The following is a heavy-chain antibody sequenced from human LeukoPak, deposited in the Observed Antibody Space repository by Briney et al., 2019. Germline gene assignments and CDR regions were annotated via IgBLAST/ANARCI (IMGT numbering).Heavy chain of an antibody. V-gene: IGHV3-66*01. CDR1: GITVSANS. CDR3: TRSDPPSY. Sequence: GGSLRLSCAASGITVSANSMSWVRQAPGKGLEWVSIIYSGGNTNYADSVKGRFTISRDNSENTVYLQMNSLRAEDTAVYYCTRSDPPSYWGQGTLVTVSS. CDR2: IYSGGNT. J-gene: IGHJ4*02.